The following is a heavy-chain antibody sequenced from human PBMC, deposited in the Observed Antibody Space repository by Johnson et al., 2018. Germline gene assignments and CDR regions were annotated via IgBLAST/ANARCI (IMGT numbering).Heavy chain of an antibody. J-gene: IGHJ1*01. V-gene: IGHV1-3*01. Sequence: QVQLVESGAEVKKPGASVKVSWKAYGYSFNNYAIHWVRQAPGQRLECMGWINAVNGNTKYSQKLQGRVTITRDTSASTAYMELSSLRSEDTAVYYCARDRAAALLQHWGQGTLVTVSS. CDR2: INAVNGNT. D-gene: IGHD6-13*01. CDR1: GYSFNNYA. CDR3: ARDRAAALLQH.